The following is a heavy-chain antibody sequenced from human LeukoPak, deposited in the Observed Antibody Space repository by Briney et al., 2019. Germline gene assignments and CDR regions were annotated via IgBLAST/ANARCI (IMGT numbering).Heavy chain of an antibody. D-gene: IGHD3-22*01. J-gene: IGHJ4*02. CDR1: GFTYRRYA. CDR3: AIAAGTYYYDSTEHAPFDY. CDR2: ISGSGGSI. V-gene: IGHV3-23*01. Sequence: GGSLRLSCGASGFTYRRYAMRWVRQAPGKELAWVSAISGSGGSIYYADSVKGRFTISRDNSKNTLYLQMNSLRAEDTAVYYCAIAAGTYYYDSTEHAPFDYWGQGTLVTVSS.